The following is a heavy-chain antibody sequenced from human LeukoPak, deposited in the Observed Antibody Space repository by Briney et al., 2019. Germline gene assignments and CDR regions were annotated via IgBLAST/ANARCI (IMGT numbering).Heavy chain of an antibody. J-gene: IGHJ4*02. CDR1: GFTFSRYS. CDR3: ARASFGGGNDY. Sequence: GGSLRLSCAASGFTFSRYSMNWVRQAPGKGLEWVSYISTSSSSIYYADSVKGRFTISGDNAKNSLYLQMNSLRAEDTAMYYCARASFGGGNDYWGQGTLVTVSS. V-gene: IGHV3-48*01. CDR2: ISTSSSSI. D-gene: IGHD4-23*01.